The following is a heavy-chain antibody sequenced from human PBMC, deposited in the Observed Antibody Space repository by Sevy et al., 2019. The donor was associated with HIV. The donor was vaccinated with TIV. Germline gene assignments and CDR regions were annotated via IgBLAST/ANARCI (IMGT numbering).Heavy chain of an antibody. D-gene: IGHD3-16*02. CDR3: ARDSSLWDLFDY. Sequence: GGSLRLSCAASGFTFSSYWMSWVRQAPGKGLEWVANIKQDGSEKYYVESFKGRFTISRDNAKNSLYLQMNSLRAEDTAVYYCARDSSLWDLFDYWGQGTLVTVSS. V-gene: IGHV3-7*01. CDR2: IKQDGSEK. CDR1: GFTFSSYW. J-gene: IGHJ4*02.